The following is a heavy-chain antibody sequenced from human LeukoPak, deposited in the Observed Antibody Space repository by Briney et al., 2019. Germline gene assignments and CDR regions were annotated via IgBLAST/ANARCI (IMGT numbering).Heavy chain of an antibody. J-gene: IGHJ6*02. CDR2: IYPGDSDT. CDR1: GYSFTSYW. CDR3: ARHMTTGVTGAYYYYGMDV. D-gene: IGHD4-23*01. Sequence: GESLKISCKGSGYSFTSYWIGWVRQMPGKGLEWMGIIYPGDSDTRYSPSFQGQVTISADKSISTAYLQWSSLKAPDTAMYYCARHMTTGVTGAYYYYGMDVWGQGTTVTVSS. V-gene: IGHV5-51*01.